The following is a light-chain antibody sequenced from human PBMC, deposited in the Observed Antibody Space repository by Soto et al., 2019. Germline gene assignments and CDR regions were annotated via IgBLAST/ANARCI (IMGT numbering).Light chain of an antibody. V-gene: IGLV1-51*02. CDR1: SSNIGNNY. Sequence: QSVLTQPPSVSASPGQKVIISCSGSSSNIGNNYVSWYQQLPGTAPKLLISENNNRPSGIPDRFSGSKSGTSATLGITGLQTGDEADYYCGTWDSSLSAYVFGTGTKVTVL. CDR2: ENN. CDR3: GTWDSSLSAYV. J-gene: IGLJ1*01.